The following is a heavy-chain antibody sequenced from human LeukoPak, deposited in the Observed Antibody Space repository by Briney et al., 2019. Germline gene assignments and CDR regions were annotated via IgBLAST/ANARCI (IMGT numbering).Heavy chain of an antibody. J-gene: IGHJ3*02. V-gene: IGHV1-69*13. CDR2: IIPIFGTA. CDR3: ARSIQLWSPEAKDAFDI. D-gene: IGHD5-18*01. CDR1: GGTFSSYA. Sequence: SVKVSCKASGGTFSSYAISWVRQAPGQGLEWMGGIIPIFGTANYAQKFQGRVTITADESTSTAYMEVSSLRSEDTAVYYCARSIQLWSPEAKDAFDIWGQGTMVTVSS.